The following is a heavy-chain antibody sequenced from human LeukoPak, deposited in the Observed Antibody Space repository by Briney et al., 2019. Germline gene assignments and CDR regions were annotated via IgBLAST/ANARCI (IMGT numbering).Heavy chain of an antibody. CDR3: GRAPWGCSSGNCYSEY. J-gene: IGHJ4*02. CDR1: GFSFSNYG. Sequence: GRSLRLSCVGSGFSFSNYGMHWVRQAPGKGLEWVAVISYDGSHKYYVDSVKGRFTISRDNSKNTLYLQMNSLRPEDTAVYYCGRAPWGCSSGNCYSEYWGQGTLVTVSS. V-gene: IGHV3-30*03. CDR2: ISYDGSHK. D-gene: IGHD2-15*01.